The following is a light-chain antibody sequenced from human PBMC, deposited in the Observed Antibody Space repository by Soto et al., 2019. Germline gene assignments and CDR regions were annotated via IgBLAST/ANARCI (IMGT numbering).Light chain of an antibody. CDR1: QSGSSSY. Sequence: ILLTQSPCTVSLSPGERATLSCRASQSGSSSYLAWYQQIPGQAPRLRIFGASTRATGIPDRFSGSVSVSDFTLTISRLEPDSSAVYFCQPYGASQWTFGQWTCGQGTKV. CDR2: GAS. V-gene: IGKV3-20*01. CDR3: QPYGASQWTFGQWT. J-gene: IGKJ1*01.